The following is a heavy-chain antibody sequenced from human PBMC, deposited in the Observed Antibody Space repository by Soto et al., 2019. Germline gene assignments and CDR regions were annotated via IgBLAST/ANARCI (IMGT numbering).Heavy chain of an antibody. Sequence: QVQLVESGGGVVQPGGSLRLSCAGSGFTFSNSGMHWVRQAAGKGLEWVAVLAHDGSEKYYADSVKGRFTISRDNSKNTLYLQMNSLRVEDTAVYYCVRFFDYYGMDFWGQGTTVTVSS. CDR1: GFTFSNSG. D-gene: IGHD3-3*01. V-gene: IGHV3-30*03. CDR2: LAHDGSEK. CDR3: VRFFDYYGMDF. J-gene: IGHJ6*02.